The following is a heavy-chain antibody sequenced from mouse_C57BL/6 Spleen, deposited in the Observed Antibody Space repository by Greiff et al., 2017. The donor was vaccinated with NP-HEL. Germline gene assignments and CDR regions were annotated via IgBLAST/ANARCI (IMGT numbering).Heavy chain of an antibody. CDR2: IRSKSNNYAT. CDR1: GFSFNTYA. J-gene: IGHJ4*01. V-gene: IGHV10-1*01. D-gene: IGHD2-3*01. Sequence: EVQGVESGGGLVQPKGSLKLSCAASGFSFNTYAMNWVRQAPGKGLEWVARIRSKSNNYATYYADSVKDRFTISRDDSESMLYLQMNNLKTEDTAMYYCVGHGLDGYYRGYAMDYWGQGTSVTVSS. CDR3: VGHGLDGYYRGYAMDY.